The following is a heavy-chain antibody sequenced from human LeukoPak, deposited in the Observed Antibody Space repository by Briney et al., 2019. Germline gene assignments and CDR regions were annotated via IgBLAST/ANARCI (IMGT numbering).Heavy chain of an antibody. D-gene: IGHD3-3*01. CDR3: ARQHGYRAIFGVVISAGDY. J-gene: IGHJ4*02. Sequence: SETLSLTCAVSGYSISSGYYWGWIRQPPGKGLEWIGSIYHSGSTYYNPSLKSRVTISVDTSKNQFSLKLSSVTAADTAVYYCARQHGYRAIFGVVISAGDYWGQGTLVTVSS. CDR1: GYSISSGYY. CDR2: IYHSGST. V-gene: IGHV4-38-2*01.